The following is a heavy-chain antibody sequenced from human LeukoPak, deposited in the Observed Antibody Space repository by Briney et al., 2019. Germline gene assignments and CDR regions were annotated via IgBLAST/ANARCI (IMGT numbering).Heavy chain of an antibody. CDR2: VYSGGHT. CDR3: ARGIRDCSRTTCYQPFDY. Sequence: GGSLRLSCAASGLIVSNNYMSWVRQTPGKGLEWVSIVYSGGHTYYADSVKGRFTISRDKSKNTLYLQMSSLRAEDTAVYYCARGIRDCSRTTCYQPFDYWGQGALVTVSS. CDR1: GLIVSNNY. D-gene: IGHD2-2*01. J-gene: IGHJ4*02. V-gene: IGHV3-53*01.